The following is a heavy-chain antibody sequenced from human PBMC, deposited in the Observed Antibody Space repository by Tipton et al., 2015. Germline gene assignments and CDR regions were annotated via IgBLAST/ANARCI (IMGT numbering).Heavy chain of an antibody. CDR1: GFIFTDYY. CDR2: IKPDGSES. D-gene: IGHD5-12*01. Sequence: SLRLSCAASGFIFTDYYMSWLRQAPGKGLEWVANIKPDGSESYYLDSVKGRFTFSRDNAKNSLFLQMNSLRVEDTAVYYCARSGGYGWDYWGQGALVTVSS. V-gene: IGHV3-7*01. CDR3: ARSGGYGWDY. J-gene: IGHJ4*02.